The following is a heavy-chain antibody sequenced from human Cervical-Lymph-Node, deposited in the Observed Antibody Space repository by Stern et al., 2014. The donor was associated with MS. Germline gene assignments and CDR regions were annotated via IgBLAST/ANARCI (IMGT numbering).Heavy chain of an antibody. Sequence: QVHLVQSGAEVKKPGASMRVSCEASGYTFIDHAIHWVRQAPGQGLEWMGWINGGSGSTKFSQKFQGRVSFTRDTAASAAYLDLSSLRSEDTAVYYCARQPDYSDFLDYWGQGTLVVVSS. D-gene: IGHD4-11*01. CDR3: ARQPDYSDFLDY. CDR2: INGGSGST. J-gene: IGHJ4*02. V-gene: IGHV1-3*01. CDR1: GYTFIDHA.